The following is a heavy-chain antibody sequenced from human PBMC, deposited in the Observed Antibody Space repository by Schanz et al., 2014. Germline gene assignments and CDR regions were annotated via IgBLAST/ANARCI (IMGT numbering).Heavy chain of an antibody. D-gene: IGHD6-13*01. Sequence: QLQLVQSGPEVAEPGSSVKVSCKTSGGTFSNHGITWVRQAPGQGPEWMGRIIPILGIGNDAQKFQGRVTMTRDTSTSTAYMELRSLRSDDTAVYYCARNIIATARAYDIWGQGTMVTVSS. CDR2: IIPILGIG. J-gene: IGHJ3*02. CDR1: GGTFSNHG. V-gene: IGHV1-69*04. CDR3: ARNIIATARAYDI.